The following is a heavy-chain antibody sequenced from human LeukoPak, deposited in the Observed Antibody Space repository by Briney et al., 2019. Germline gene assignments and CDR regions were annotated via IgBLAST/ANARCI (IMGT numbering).Heavy chain of an antibody. CDR3: VKLSSGSGSKFGFDS. D-gene: IGHD6-19*01. J-gene: IGHJ4*02. Sequence: PGGSLRLSCVASGFTFGSYAMSWVRQAPGKGLEWVSIITNGGATTYYADSVRGRFTISRDNSKNTLYLQMNCLRAEDTAVYYCVKLSSGSGSKFGFDSWGQGTLVTVSS. CDR2: ITNGGATT. V-gene: IGHV3-23*01. CDR1: GFTFGSYA.